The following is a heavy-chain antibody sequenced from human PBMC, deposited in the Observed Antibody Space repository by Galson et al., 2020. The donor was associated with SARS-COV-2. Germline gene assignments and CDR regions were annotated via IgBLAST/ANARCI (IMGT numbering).Heavy chain of an antibody. V-gene: IGHV3-23*01. CDR2: VSRSGTST. Sequence: GGSLSLSCVASGFTLRDYAMSWVRRAPGKGLEWVSTVSRSGTSTYYAAPAKGRFSISRDNSRNTLPPHMNSLRAEDTAVYYCAKRPSYYAALTGYYKSEYFEHWGQGTLVTVSS. D-gene: IGHD3-9*01. J-gene: IGHJ1*01. CDR1: GFTLRDYA. CDR3: AKRPSYYAALTGYYKSEYFEH.